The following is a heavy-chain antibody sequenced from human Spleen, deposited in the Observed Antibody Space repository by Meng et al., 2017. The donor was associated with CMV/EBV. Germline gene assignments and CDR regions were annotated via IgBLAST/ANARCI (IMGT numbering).Heavy chain of an antibody. CDR3: AKGYCSGGSCSTEYFQH. V-gene: IGHV3-30*02. D-gene: IGHD2-15*01. Sequence: FTFSSYGMHWVRQAPGKGLEWVAFIRYDGSNKYYADSVKGRFTTSRDNSKNTLYLQMNSLRAEDTAVYYCAKGYCSGGSCSTEYFQHWGQGTLVTVSS. CDR2: IRYDGSNK. J-gene: IGHJ1*01. CDR1: FTFSSYG.